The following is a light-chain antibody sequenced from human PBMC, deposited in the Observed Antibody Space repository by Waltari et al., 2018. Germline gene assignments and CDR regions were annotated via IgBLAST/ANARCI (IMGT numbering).Light chain of an antibody. J-gene: IGKJ4*01. V-gene: IGKV1-9*01. Sequence: DIQLTQSPSFLSASVGDRVTITCRASQGISSYLAWYQQKPGKAPNLLIYTTSTLQSGVPSRFSGSGSGTEFTLTISSLQAEDLATYYCQQLYSYPLTFGGGTKVESK. CDR2: TTS. CDR3: QQLYSYPLT. CDR1: QGISSY.